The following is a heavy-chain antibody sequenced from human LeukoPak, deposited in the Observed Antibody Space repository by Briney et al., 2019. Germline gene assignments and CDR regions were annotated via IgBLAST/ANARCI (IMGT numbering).Heavy chain of an antibody. Sequence: ASVKVSCKASGGTFSSYTISWVRQAPGQGLEWMVRIIPILGIANYAQKFQGRVTITADKSTSTAYTELSSLRSEDTAVYYCARGTYYDFWSSGFDYWGQGTLVTVSS. CDR3: ARGTYYDFWSSGFDY. V-gene: IGHV1-69*02. D-gene: IGHD3-3*01. CDR2: IIPILGIA. CDR1: GGTFSSYT. J-gene: IGHJ4*02.